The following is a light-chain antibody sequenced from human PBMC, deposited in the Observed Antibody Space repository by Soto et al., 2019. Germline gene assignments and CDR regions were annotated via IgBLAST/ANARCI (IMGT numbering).Light chain of an antibody. CDR2: AAS. V-gene: IGKV1D-12*01. CDR3: QLAYIVPFT. Sequence: DIQMTQSPSSVSAAIGDRVTITCRASQGINSWLAWYQQKPGKAPKLLISAASSLQSGVPSRFSGSGSGTDFTLTISSLQPEDFATYYCQLAYIVPFTFGGGTKVEIK. J-gene: IGKJ4*01. CDR1: QGINSW.